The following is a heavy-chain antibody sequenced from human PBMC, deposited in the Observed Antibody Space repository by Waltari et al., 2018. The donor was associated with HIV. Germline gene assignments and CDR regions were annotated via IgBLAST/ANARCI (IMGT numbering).Heavy chain of an antibody. D-gene: IGHD5-18*01. J-gene: IGHJ4*02. Sequence: QVQLVESGGGVVQPGRSLRLSCAASGFTFSSYGMHWVRQAPGKGLGWVAVICNDGRKKYYAESVEGRFTISRDNSKNTRYLQMNSLRAEDTAVYYCAREREIQLWPLDYWGQGTLVTVSS. V-gene: IGHV3-33*01. CDR1: GFTFSSYG. CDR3: AREREIQLWPLDY. CDR2: ICNDGRKK.